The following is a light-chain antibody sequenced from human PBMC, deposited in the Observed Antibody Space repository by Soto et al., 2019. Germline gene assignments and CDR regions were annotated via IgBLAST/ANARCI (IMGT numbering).Light chain of an antibody. V-gene: IGLV2-11*01. CDR3: CSYAGTFYV. Sequence: QSVLTQPRSVSGSPGQSVTISCTGTSNDFGGYNYVSWYQHHPGKAPKLMIYDVSERPSGVPDRFSGSKSGNTASLTISGLQAEDEADYYCCSYAGTFYVFGTGTKVTVL. J-gene: IGLJ1*01. CDR1: SNDFGGYNY. CDR2: DVS.